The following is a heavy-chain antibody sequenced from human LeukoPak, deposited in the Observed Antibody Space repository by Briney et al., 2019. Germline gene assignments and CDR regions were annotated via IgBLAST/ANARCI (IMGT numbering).Heavy chain of an antibody. D-gene: IGHD1-26*01. CDR1: GGTFSSYT. V-gene: IGHV1-69*04. J-gene: IGHJ4*02. CDR3: ARDTVGATGGDFDY. CDR2: IIPILGIV. Sequence: ASVKVSCKASGGTFSSYTISWVRQAPGQGLEWMGRIIPILGIVNYAQKFQGRVTITADKSTSTAYMELSSLRSEDTAVYYCARDTVGATGGDFDYWGQGTLVTVSS.